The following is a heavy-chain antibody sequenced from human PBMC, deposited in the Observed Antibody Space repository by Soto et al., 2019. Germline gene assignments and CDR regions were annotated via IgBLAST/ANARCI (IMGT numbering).Heavy chain of an antibody. CDR3: ASSNYYDSGSPNWFDP. V-gene: IGHV1-8*01. D-gene: IGHD3-10*01. CDR1: GYTFTSYD. J-gene: IGHJ5*02. CDR2: MNPNSGNA. Sequence: QVPLVQSGAEAKKPGASVKVSCKASGYTFTSYDINWVRQATGQGLEWMGWMNPNSGNAGYAQKFQGRVTMTRNTSISTAYMELSSLRSEDTAVYYCASSNYYDSGSPNWFDPWGQGTLVTVAS.